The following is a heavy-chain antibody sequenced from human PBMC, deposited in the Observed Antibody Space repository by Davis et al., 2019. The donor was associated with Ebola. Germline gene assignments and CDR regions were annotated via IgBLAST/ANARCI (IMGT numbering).Heavy chain of an antibody. V-gene: IGHV4-59*01. Sequence: SETLSLTCTVSGGSISSYYWSWIRQPPGKGLEWIGYIYYSGNTNYNPSLKSRVTMSVDTSKNQFSLKLSSVTAADTAVYYCARLASLNWFDPWGQGTLVTVSS. CDR1: GGSISSYY. CDR2: IYYSGNT. CDR3: ARLASLNWFDP. J-gene: IGHJ5*02. D-gene: IGHD3-3*02.